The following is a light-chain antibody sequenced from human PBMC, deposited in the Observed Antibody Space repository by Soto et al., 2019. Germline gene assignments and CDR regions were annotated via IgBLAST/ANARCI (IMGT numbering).Light chain of an antibody. CDR2: GNN. CDR3: AAWDGSLKGLV. J-gene: IGLJ2*01. V-gene: IGLV1-44*01. Sequence: QSVLTQPPSASGTPGQRVTISCSGSSSNIGNNPVNWYQQLPGTAPKLLIYGNNQRPSGVPDRFSGSKSGTSASLAISGLQSEDEADYYCAAWDGSLKGLVFGGGTKVTVL. CDR1: SSNIGNNP.